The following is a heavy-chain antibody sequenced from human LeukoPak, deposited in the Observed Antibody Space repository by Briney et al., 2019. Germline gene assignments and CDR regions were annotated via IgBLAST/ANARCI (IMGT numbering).Heavy chain of an antibody. CDR3: ARESQSAYYFDSSGYEDAFDI. D-gene: IGHD3-22*01. J-gene: IGHJ3*02. V-gene: IGHV3-48*03. Sequence: GGSPRLSCAASGFTFSSYEMNWVRQAPGKGLEWVSYISSAGSTIYYADSVKGRFTISRDNAKNSLYLQMNSLRAEDTAVYYCARESQSAYYFDSSGYEDAFDIWGQGTMVTVSS. CDR2: ISSAGSTI. CDR1: GFTFSSYE.